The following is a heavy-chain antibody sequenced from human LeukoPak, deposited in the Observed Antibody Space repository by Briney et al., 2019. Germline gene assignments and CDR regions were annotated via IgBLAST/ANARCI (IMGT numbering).Heavy chain of an antibody. Sequence: GGSLRLSCAASGFTFSSYWMSWVRQAPGKGLEWVANIKQDGSEKYHVDSVKGRFTISRDNAKNSLYLQMDSLRAEDTAVYYCARLGYSSSSNWFDPWGQGTLVTVSS. CDR2: IKQDGSEK. CDR3: ARLGYSSSSNWFDP. V-gene: IGHV3-7*03. J-gene: IGHJ5*02. CDR1: GFTFSSYW. D-gene: IGHD6-6*01.